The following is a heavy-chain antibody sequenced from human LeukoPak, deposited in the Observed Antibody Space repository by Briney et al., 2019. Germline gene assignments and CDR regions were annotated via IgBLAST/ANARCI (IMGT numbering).Heavy chain of an antibody. CDR1: GGSLSGFY. J-gene: IGHJ2*01. V-gene: IGHV4-59*01. CDR3: ARERVGDNYYDTSRRYFDL. CDR2: IYYSGTI. D-gene: IGHD3-22*01. Sequence: KASETLSLTCTVSGGSLSGFYWSWIRQPPGKGLEWIGYIYYSGTINYNPSLKSRVTLSVDTSKNHSSLKLGSVTAADTGVYYCARERVGDNYYDTSRRYFDLWGRGTLVTVSS.